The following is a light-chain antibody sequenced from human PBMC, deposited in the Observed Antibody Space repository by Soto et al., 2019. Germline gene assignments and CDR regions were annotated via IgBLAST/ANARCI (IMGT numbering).Light chain of an antibody. Sequence: EIVLTQSPATLSLSPGERATLSCRASQSVSSYLAWYQQKPGQAPRLLXYDASNRATGIPARFSGSGSGTDFTLTISSLEPEDFAVYYCQQRSNWLSWTFGQGTKVDIK. V-gene: IGKV3-11*01. J-gene: IGKJ1*01. CDR2: DAS. CDR3: QQRSNWLSWT. CDR1: QSVSSY.